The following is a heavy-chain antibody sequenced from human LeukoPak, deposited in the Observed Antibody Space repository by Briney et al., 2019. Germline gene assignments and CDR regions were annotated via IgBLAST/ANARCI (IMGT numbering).Heavy chain of an antibody. CDR1: GGTFSSYA. D-gene: IGHD3-10*01. CDR2: IIPIFGTA. Sequence: GASVKVSCKASGGTFSSYAISWVRQAPGQGLEWMGGIIPIFGTANYAQKFQGRVTITADESTSTAYMELSSLRSEDTAVYYCARDLMDGSGSYRYYFDYWGQGTLVTVSS. CDR3: ARDLMDGSGSYRYYFDY. J-gene: IGHJ4*02. V-gene: IGHV1-69*13.